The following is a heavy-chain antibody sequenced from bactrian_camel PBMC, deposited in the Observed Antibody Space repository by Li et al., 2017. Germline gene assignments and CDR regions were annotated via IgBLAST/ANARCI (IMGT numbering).Heavy chain of an antibody. V-gene: IGHV3S1*01. J-gene: IGHJ4*01. D-gene: IGHD5*01. Sequence: VQLVESGGGLVQPGGSLRLSCAASGFALSKFWMYWIRQAPGKALEWVSIIETSGRTQYVESVKGRFTISRDSAENILYLQMNNLTTSDTAVYYCATTPSGGGRGPGTQVTVS. CDR1: GFALSKFW. CDR2: IETSGRT.